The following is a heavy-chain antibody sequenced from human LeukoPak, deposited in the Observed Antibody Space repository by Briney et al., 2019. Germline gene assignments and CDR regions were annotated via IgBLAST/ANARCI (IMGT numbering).Heavy chain of an antibody. CDR3: ARLYCSSTSCYRWDAFDI. V-gene: IGHV4-38-2*01. CDR2: IYHSGST. Sequence: SETLSLTCAVSGYSISSGYYWGWIRQPPGKGLEWIGSIYHSGSTYYNPSLKCRVTISVDTSKNQFSLKLSSVTAADTAMYYCARLYCSSTSCYRWDAFDIWGQGTMATVSS. D-gene: IGHD2-2*01. CDR1: GYSISSGYY. J-gene: IGHJ3*02.